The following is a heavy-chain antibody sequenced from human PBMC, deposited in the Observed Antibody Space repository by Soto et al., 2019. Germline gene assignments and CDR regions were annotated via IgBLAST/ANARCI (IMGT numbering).Heavy chain of an antibody. D-gene: IGHD6-6*01. CDR2: IKQDGSEK. CDR1: GFTFSSYW. CDR3: AKEYSSSSSAPLDY. J-gene: IGHJ4*02. Sequence: GGSLRLSCAASGFTFSSYWMSWVRQAPGKGLEWVANIKQDGSEKYYVDSVKGRFTISRDNAKNSLYLQMNSLRAEDTAVYYCAKEYSSSSSAPLDYWGQGTLVTVSS. V-gene: IGHV3-7*04.